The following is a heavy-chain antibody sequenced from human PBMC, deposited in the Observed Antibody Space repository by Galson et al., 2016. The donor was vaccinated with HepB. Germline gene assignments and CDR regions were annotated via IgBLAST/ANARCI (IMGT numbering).Heavy chain of an antibody. CDR2: ISWNSGSI. J-gene: IGHJ6*02. Sequence: LRLSCAASGFTFDDYAMHWARQAPGKGLEWVSGISWNSGSIGYADSVKGRFTISRDNAQNSLYLQMNSLRAEDTALYYCAEDIRSGSGSVHYYYYGMNVWGQGTTVTVSS. CDR3: AEDIRSGSGSVHYYYYGMNV. CDR1: GFTFDDYA. D-gene: IGHD3-10*01. V-gene: IGHV3-9*01.